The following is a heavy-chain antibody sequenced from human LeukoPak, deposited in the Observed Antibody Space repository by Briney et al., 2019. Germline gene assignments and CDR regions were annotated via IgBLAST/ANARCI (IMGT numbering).Heavy chain of an antibody. CDR1: GFTFTSYG. CDR3: AREAYCSGGSCYPGALAT. Sequence: ASVKVSCKASGFTFTSYGISWVRQAPGQGLEWMGWSSAHNGDTNYAQNIQGRVTMTTDTSTTTAYMELRSLRSDDTAVYYCAREAYCSGGSCYPGALATWGQGTMVTVSS. J-gene: IGHJ3*02. V-gene: IGHV1-18*01. D-gene: IGHD2-15*01. CDR2: SSAHNGDT.